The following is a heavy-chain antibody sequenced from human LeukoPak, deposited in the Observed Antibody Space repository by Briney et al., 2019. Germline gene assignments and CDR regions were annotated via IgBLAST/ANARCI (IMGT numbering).Heavy chain of an antibody. V-gene: IGHV4-59*01. D-gene: IGHD6-19*01. CDR1: GGPISSYY. J-gene: IGHJ4*02. Sequence: SETLSLTCTVSGGPISSYYWSWIRQPPGKGLEWIGYIYYSGSTNYNPSLKSRVTISVDTSKNQFSLKLSSVTAADTAVYYCARFSSSAWNDYWGQGTLVTVSS. CDR3: ARFSSSAWNDY. CDR2: IYYSGST.